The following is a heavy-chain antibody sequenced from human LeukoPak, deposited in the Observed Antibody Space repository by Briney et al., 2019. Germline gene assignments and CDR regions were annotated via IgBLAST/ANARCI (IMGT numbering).Heavy chain of an antibody. CDR2: VYYNGST. J-gene: IGHJ5*02. CDR1: GGSINSNY. V-gene: IGHV4-59*01. D-gene: IGHD2-2*01. Sequence: PSETLSLTCTVSGGSINSNYWSWIRQRPAQGMDLIGFVYYNGSTNYTPSLKSRVTISVDTSKNQFSLKLSPVTAADTAVYYCARAGYCSRPSSPPTPPSWFDPWGQGTLVTVSS. CDR3: ARAGYCSRPSSPPTPPSWFDP.